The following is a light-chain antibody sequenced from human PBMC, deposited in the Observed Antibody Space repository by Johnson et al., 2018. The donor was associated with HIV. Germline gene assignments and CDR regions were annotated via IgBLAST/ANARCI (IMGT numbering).Light chain of an antibody. J-gene: IGLJ1*01. V-gene: IGLV1-51*01. CDR3: GTWDSSLSLLYA. Sequence: QSVLTQPPSVSAAPGQKVTISCSGSSSNIGNNYVSWYQQIPGAVPKLLIYDNNKRPSGIPDRFSGSKSGTSATLGITGLQTGDEADYYCGTWDSSLSLLYAFGTGTKVTV. CDR1: SSNIGNNY. CDR2: DNN.